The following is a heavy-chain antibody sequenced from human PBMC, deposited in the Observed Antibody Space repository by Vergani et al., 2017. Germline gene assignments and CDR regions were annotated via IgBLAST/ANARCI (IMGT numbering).Heavy chain of an antibody. J-gene: IGHJ6*02. V-gene: IGHV3-30*02. CDR1: GFTFSSYG. Sequence: QVQLVESGGGVVQPGGSLRLSCAASGFTFSSYGMHWVRQAPGKGLEWVAFIRYDGSNKYYADSVKGRFTISRDNAKNSLYLQMNSLRAEDTAVYYCARGYCSSTSCYNYYYYGMDVWGQGTTVTVSS. D-gene: IGHD2-2*02. CDR2: IRYDGSNK. CDR3: ARGYCSSTSCYNYYYYGMDV.